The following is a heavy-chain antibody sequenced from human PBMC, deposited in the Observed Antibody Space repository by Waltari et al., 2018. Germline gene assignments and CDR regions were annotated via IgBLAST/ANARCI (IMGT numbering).Heavy chain of an antibody. V-gene: IGHV3-21*01. Sequence: EVLLMESGGGLVKPGGSLRLSCAVSGFMFHTNDIHWIRQAPGKGPEWVSMITRSASFIYYANSVKSRFTISRDNTKDSLYLQMNSLRAEDTAVYYCARGGIAAAADFDYWGQGALVTVSS. J-gene: IGHJ4*02. CDR2: ITRSASFI. CDR3: ARGGIAAAADFDY. CDR1: GFMFHTND. D-gene: IGHD6-13*01.